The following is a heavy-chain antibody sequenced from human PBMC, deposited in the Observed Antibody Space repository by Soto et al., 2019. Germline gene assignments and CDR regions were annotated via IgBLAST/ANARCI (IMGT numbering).Heavy chain of an antibody. CDR2: ISGSGGST. CDR1: GFTFSSYA. CDR3: AKDLRYGSGTPHLFDC. D-gene: IGHD3-10*01. V-gene: IGHV3-23*01. J-gene: IGHJ4*02. Sequence: QPGGSLRLSCAASGFTFSSYAMSWVRQAPGKGLEWVSAISGSGGSTYYADSVKGRFTISRDNSKNTLYLQMISLRAEDTAVYYCAKDLRYGSGTPHLFDCWGQGTLVTVSS.